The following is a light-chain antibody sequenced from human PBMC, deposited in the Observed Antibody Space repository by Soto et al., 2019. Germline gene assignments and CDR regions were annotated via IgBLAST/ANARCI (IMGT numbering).Light chain of an antibody. J-gene: IGLJ1*01. CDR2: EVN. V-gene: IGLV2-14*01. CDR3: SSYTSSSTLGV. Sequence: ALTQPASVSGSPGQSITISCTGTSSDVGGYNYVSWYQQHPGKAPKLMIYEVNNRPSGVSNRFSGSKSGSTASLTISGLQAEDEADYYCSSYTSSSTLGVFGTGTKLTVL. CDR1: SSDVGGYNY.